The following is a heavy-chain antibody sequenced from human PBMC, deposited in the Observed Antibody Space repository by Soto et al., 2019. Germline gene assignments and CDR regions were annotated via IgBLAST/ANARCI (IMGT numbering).Heavy chain of an antibody. J-gene: IGHJ4*02. V-gene: IGHV4-4*02. CDR3: ARARATIAAAAIFDC. CDR1: GGSIRTSNW. Sequence: QVQLQESGPGLVKPSGTLSLTCAVSGGSIRTSNWWSWVRQPPGKGLEWIGEVYRTGSTNYNPSLESRLTILVDKSKNQFSLKLTSVSAADTAVYYCARARATIAAAAIFDCWGQGTLVTVSS. D-gene: IGHD6-13*01. CDR2: VYRTGST.